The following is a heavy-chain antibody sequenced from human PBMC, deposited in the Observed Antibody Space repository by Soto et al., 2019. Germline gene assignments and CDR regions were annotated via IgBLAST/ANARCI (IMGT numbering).Heavy chain of an antibody. V-gene: IGHV3-13*01. J-gene: IGHJ3*02. D-gene: IGHD6-13*01. CDR1: GFTFSSYD. CDR3: ARALSSSWYLSAFDI. Sequence: GGSLRLSCAASGFTFSSYDMHWVRQATGKGLEWVSAIGTAGDTYYPGSVKGRFTISRENAKNSLYLQMNSLRAGDTAVYYCARALSSSWYLSAFDIWGQGTMVTVSS. CDR2: IGTAGDT.